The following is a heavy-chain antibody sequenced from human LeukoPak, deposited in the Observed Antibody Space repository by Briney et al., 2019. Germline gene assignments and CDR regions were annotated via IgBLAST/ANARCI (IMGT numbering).Heavy chain of an antibody. J-gene: IGHJ4*02. D-gene: IGHD5-12*01. CDR3: AKDLDIVATITGN. CDR2: VSGGGGST. V-gene: IGHV3-23*01. Sequence: GGSLRLSCAASGFTFSSYAMSCVRQAPGEGLGWGSGVSGGGGSTYYADSVKGRFTISRDNSKNTLYLQMNSLRAEDTAVYYCAKDLDIVATITGNWGQGTLVTVSS. CDR1: GFTFSSYA.